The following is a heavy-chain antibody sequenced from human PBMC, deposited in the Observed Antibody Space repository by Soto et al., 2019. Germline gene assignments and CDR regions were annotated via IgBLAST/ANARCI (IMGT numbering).Heavy chain of an antibody. D-gene: IGHD3-10*01. V-gene: IGHV4-59*01. CDR3: ASKWTGSGNYPAPNAFDI. CDR1: GGSISSYS. J-gene: IGHJ3*02. CDR2: TYYSGST. Sequence: SETLSLTCTVSGGSISSYSWSWIRQPPGKGLEWIGYTYYSGSTNYNPSLKSRVTISVDTSKNQFSLKLSSVTAADTAVYYCASKWTGSGNYPAPNAFDIWGQGTMVTVSS.